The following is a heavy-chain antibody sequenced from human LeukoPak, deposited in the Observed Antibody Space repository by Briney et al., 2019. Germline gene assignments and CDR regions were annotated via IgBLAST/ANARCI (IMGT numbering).Heavy chain of an antibody. Sequence: ASVTVSCKASRGTFISYAISWVRQAPGQGLEWMGGIIPIFGTANYAQKFQGRVTITADESTSTAYMELSSLRSEDTAVYYCARGMVRGVNDAFDIWGQGTMVTVSS. D-gene: IGHD3-10*01. CDR1: RGTFISYA. J-gene: IGHJ3*02. CDR2: IIPIFGTA. CDR3: ARGMVRGVNDAFDI. V-gene: IGHV1-69*13.